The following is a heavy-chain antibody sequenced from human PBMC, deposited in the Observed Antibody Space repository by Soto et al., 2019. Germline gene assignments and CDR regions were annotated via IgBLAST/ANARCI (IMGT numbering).Heavy chain of an antibody. J-gene: IGHJ6*02. Sequence: GGSLRLSCAASGFTFSSYWMHWVRQAPGKGLVWVSHIDSDGRSTTYADFVKGRFTISRDNAKNTLYLQMNSLRAEDTAVYYCVRDDIGLGYYGMDVWGQGTTVTVSS. D-gene: IGHD2-15*01. CDR3: VRDDIGLGYYGMDV. CDR2: IDSDGRST. CDR1: GFTFSSYW. V-gene: IGHV3-74*01.